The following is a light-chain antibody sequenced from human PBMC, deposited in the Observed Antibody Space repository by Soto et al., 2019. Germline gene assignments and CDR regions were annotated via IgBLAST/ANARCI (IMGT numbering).Light chain of an antibody. Sequence: QSLLTQPPSVSGAPGQRVTISCTGSSSNFGAGYDVHWYQQLPGTAPRLLIYGNNNRPSGVPDRFSGSKSGTSASLAITGLQAEDEANYYCQSYDSSLSGVVFGGGTKVTVL. CDR1: SSNFGAGYD. CDR2: GNN. J-gene: IGLJ2*01. CDR3: QSYDSSLSGVV. V-gene: IGLV1-40*01.